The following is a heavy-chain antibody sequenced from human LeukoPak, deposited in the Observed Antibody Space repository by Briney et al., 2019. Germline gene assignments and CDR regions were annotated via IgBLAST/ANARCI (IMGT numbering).Heavy chain of an antibody. Sequence: PGGSLRLSCAASGFIVSSNYMSWVRQAQGKGLEWVSIMYSAGSTYYADSVRGRFTISRDSSKNTVSLQMNSLRVEDTAVYYCASGGTGARKYYSDPFHYWGQGTLVTVSS. D-gene: IGHD3-10*01. CDR3: ASGGTGARKYYSDPFHY. CDR1: GFIVSSNY. CDR2: MYSAGST. V-gene: IGHV3-53*01. J-gene: IGHJ4*02.